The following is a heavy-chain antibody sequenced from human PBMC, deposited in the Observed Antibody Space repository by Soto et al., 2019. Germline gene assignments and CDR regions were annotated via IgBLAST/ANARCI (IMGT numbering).Heavy chain of an antibody. CDR2: ISGSGSST. J-gene: IGHJ5*02. D-gene: IGHD2-8*01. CDR1: GFTFSSYA. V-gene: IGHV3-23*01. Sequence: EVQLSESGGGLVQPGGSLRLSCAASGFTFSSYAMSWVRQAPGKGLEWVSGISGSGSSTYYADSVKGRFTISRDNSKKTLYLQMNSVRAEDTAIYYCAKDPKSTIRFNWFDPWDQGTLVTVSS. CDR3: AKDPKSTIRFNWFDP.